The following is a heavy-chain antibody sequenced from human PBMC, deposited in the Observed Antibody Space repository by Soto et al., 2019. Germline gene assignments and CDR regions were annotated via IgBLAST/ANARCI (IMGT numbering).Heavy chain of an antibody. J-gene: IGHJ4*02. D-gene: IGHD2-21*02. Sequence: QVQLVQSGAEVKKPGASVKVSCKASGYTFTGNYIHWVRQAPGQGPEWMAWINPRSGGTDYAQKFQGRVTITRDTYITNAYLDLSRLTSDDTAMYYCVRGGGVDVVTPTRVVFDYWGQGTLLTVSS. V-gene: IGHV1-2*02. CDR1: GYTFTGNY. CDR3: VRGGGVDVVTPTRVVFDY. CDR2: INPRSGGT.